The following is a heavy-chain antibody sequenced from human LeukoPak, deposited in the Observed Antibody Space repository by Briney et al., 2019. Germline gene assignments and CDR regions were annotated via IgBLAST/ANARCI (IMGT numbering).Heavy chain of an antibody. CDR3: AKNSGGSYYSGSDY. CDR2: VRGSDAGT. J-gene: IGHJ4*02. CDR1: GFTFSSYA. Sequence: GGSLRLSCAASGFTFSSYAMNWVRQAPGKGLEWVSAVRGSDAGTSYADSVKGRFTISRDNSKNTLYLQMNSLRAEDTAVYYCAKNSGGSYYSGSDYWGQGTLVTVSS. D-gene: IGHD1-26*01. V-gene: IGHV3-23*01.